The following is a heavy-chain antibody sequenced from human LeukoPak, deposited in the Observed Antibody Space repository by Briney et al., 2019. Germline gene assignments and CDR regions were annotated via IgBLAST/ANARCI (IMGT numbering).Heavy chain of an antibody. Sequence: ASVKVSCKASGYTFTGYYMHWVRQAPGQGLEWMGWINPNSGGTNYAQKFQGRVTMTRDTSISTAYMELSRPRSDDTAVYYCARERQQLVQDYYYYGMDVWGQGTTVTVSS. V-gene: IGHV1-2*02. CDR3: ARERQQLVQDYYYYGMDV. CDR1: GYTFTGYY. CDR2: INPNSGGT. D-gene: IGHD6-13*01. J-gene: IGHJ6*02.